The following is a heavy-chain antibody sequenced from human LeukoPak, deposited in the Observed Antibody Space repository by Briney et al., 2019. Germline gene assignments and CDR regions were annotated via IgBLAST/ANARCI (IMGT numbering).Heavy chain of an antibody. D-gene: IGHD3-22*01. J-gene: IGHJ4*02. CDR2: IYYSGST. V-gene: IGHV4-30-4*01. Sequence: KTSETLSLTCTVSGGSISSGDYYWSWIRQSPGKGLEWIAYIYYSGSTYYNPSLKSRVTISVDTSKNQFSLKLSSVTAADTAVYYCARAPPRDSSGYYYETRFDYWGQGTLVTVSS. CDR1: GGSISSGDYY. CDR3: ARAPPRDSSGYYYETRFDY.